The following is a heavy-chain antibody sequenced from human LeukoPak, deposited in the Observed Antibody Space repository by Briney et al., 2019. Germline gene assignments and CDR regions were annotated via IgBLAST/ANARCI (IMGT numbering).Heavy chain of an antibody. CDR1: GGSISSSSYY. V-gene: IGHV4-31*03. J-gene: IGHJ4*02. CDR2: IYYSGST. Sequence: SETLSLTCTVSGGSISSSSYYWGWIRQPPGKGLEWIGYIYYSGSTYYNPSLKSRVTISVDTSKNQFSLKLSSVTAADTAVYYCARGGDFDYWGREPWSPSPQ. CDR3: ARGGDFDY. D-gene: IGHD3-10*01.